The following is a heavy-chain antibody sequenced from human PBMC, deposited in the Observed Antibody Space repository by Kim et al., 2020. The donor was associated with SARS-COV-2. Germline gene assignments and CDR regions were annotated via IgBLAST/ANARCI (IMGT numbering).Heavy chain of an antibody. D-gene: IGHD6-13*01. J-gene: IGHJ4*02. CDR1: GFTFSSYW. V-gene: IGHV3-7*03. CDR3: ARVGVAAAWHY. Sequence: GVSLRLSCAASGFTFSSYWMSWVRQAPGKGLEWVANIKQDGSEKYYVDSVKGRFTISRDNAKNSLYLQMNSLRAEDTAVYYCARVGVAAAWHYWGQGTLVTVSS. CDR2: IKQDGSEK.